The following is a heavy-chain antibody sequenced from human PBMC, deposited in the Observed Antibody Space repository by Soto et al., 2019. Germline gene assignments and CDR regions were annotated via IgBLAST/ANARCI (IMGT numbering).Heavy chain of an antibody. D-gene: IGHD2-2*01. J-gene: IGHJ4*02. V-gene: IGHV1-18*01. CDR1: GYTFTSYY. Sequence: QVQLVQSGAEVKKPGASVKVSCKASGYTFTSYYISWVRQAPGQGLEWMGWITGYNGNTSYDQKVKGRVTMTTDTYTTTAYMELRSLRSDNTDVYESAKEGPPSLIRGQVTLVSVPS. CDR2: ITGYNGNT. CDR3: AKEGPPSLI.